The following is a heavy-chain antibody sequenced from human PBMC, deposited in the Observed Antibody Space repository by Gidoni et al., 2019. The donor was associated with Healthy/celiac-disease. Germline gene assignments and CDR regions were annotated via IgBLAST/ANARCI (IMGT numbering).Heavy chain of an antibody. J-gene: IGHJ4*02. V-gene: IGHV4-39*01. Sequence: QLQLQASGPGLVKPSETLFLTCTVSGGSISSSSYYWGWTRQPPGKGLEWIGSIYYSGSTYYNPSLKGQVTISVDTSKNQFSLRLSSVTAADTAVYYCAGHYYGSGSYYSVWFPPYYFDYWGQGTLVTVSS. CDR2: IYYSGST. CDR1: GGSISSSSYY. CDR3: AGHYYGSGSYYSVWFPPYYFDY. D-gene: IGHD3-10*01.